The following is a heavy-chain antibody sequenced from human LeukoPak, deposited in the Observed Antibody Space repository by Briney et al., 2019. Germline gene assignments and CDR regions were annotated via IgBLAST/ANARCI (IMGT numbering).Heavy chain of an antibody. Sequence: GGSLRLSCAASGFTFSGYGIHWVRQAPGKGLEWVAFIRFDGSSKYYTDSVKGRFTISRDNSKNTLYLQMNSLRAEDTAAYYCAKEGTASKPSDLDYWGQGTLVTVSS. CDR1: GFTFSGYG. D-gene: IGHD1/OR15-1a*01. J-gene: IGHJ4*02. V-gene: IGHV3-30*02. CDR2: IRFDGSSK. CDR3: AKEGTASKPSDLDY.